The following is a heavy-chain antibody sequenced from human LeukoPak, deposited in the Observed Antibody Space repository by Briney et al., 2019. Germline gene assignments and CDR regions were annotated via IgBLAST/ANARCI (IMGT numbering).Heavy chain of an antibody. D-gene: IGHD3-3*01. CDR3: AATPDYDFWSGYFSA. J-gene: IGHJ4*02. CDR1: GGTFSSYA. V-gene: IGHV1-69*05. CDR2: IIPIFGTA. Sequence: SAKVSCKASGGTFSSYAISWVRQAPGQGLEWMGRIIPIFGTANYAQKFQGRVTITTDESTSTAYMELSSLRSEDTAVYYCAATPDYDFWSGYFSAWGQGTLVTVSS.